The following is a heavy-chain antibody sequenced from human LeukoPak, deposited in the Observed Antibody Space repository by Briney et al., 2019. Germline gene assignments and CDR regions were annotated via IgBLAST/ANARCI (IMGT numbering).Heavy chain of an antibody. CDR2: INPSGGST. Sequence: ASVKVSCKASGDSFSNYGFAWVRQAPGQGLEWMGIINPSGGSTSYAQKFQGRVTMTRDTSTSTVYMELSSLRSEDTAVYYCARAGYCSSTSCYGDWFDPWGQGTLVTVSS. J-gene: IGHJ5*02. CDR1: GDSFSNYG. CDR3: ARAGYCSSTSCYGDWFDP. D-gene: IGHD2-2*01. V-gene: IGHV1-46*01.